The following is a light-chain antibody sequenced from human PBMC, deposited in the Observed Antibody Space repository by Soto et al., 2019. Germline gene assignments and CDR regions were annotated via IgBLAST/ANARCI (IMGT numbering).Light chain of an antibody. CDR1: QSISNY. CDR3: QQSFSSSWT. CDR2: AAS. J-gene: IGKJ1*01. Sequence: DIQITQSPASLSAYIGGRVVITFGSSQSISNYLNWYQHKPGRAPKFLIYAASSLRSGVPSRFSGSGSGTDFTLTISSLQREDFATYSCQQSFSSSWTFGQGTKVDIK. V-gene: IGKV1-39*01.